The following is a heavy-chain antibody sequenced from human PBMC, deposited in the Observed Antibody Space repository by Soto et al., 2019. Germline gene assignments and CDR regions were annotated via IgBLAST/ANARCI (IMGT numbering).Heavy chain of an antibody. V-gene: IGHV1-8*01. D-gene: IGHD4-17*01. CDR2: MNPNSGNT. Sequence: GASVKVSCKASGYTFTSYDINWVRQATGQGLEWMGWMNPNSGNTGYAQKFQGRVTVTRNTSISTAYMELSSLRSEDTAVYYCARVGVIHKDYGDPQGHYYYYMDVWGKGTTVTVSS. J-gene: IGHJ6*03. CDR1: GYTFTSYD. CDR3: ARVGVIHKDYGDPQGHYYYYMDV.